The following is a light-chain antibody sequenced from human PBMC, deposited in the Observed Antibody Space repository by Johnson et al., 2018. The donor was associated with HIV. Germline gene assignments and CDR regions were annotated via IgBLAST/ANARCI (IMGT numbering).Light chain of an antibody. J-gene: IGLJ1*01. CDR3: GTWDSRLTAAAYV. V-gene: IGLV1-51*02. CDR1: SSNIGNNY. Sequence: QSLLTQPPSVSAAPGQKVTISCSGSSSNIGNNYVSWYQQLPGTAPKLLIYENNKRPSGIPDRFSGSKSGTSATLGITGLQTGDEADYYCGTWDSRLTAAAYVSGTGTKVIVL. CDR2: ENN.